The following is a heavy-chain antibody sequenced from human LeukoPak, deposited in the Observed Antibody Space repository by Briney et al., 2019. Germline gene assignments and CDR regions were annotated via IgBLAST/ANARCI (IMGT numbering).Heavy chain of an antibody. CDR2: INHSGST. J-gene: IGHJ6*02. D-gene: IGHD3-22*01. Sequence: SETLSLTCAVYGGSFSGYYWSWIRQPPGKGLEWIGEINHSGSTNYNPSLKSRVTISVDTSKNQFSLKLSSVTAADTAVYYCARVRRVITKYYYYYYGMDVWGQGTTATVSS. V-gene: IGHV4-34*01. CDR3: ARVRRVITKYYYYYYGMDV. CDR1: GGSFSGYY.